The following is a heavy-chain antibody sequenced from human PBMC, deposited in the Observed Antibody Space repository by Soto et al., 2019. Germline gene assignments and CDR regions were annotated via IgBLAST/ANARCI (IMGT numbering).Heavy chain of an antibody. CDR1: GFTFSRYG. CDR3: AKEAGSVAFDL. J-gene: IGHJ4*02. V-gene: IGHV3-30*18. CDR2: ISFDGSKK. Sequence: QVQLVESGGGVVQPGRSLRLSCAASGFTFSRYGMHWVRQAPGKGLEWVAVISFDGSKKYYAESVTGRFTISRDNSKHTLYLQVNSLRAEDTAVYYCAKEAGSVAFDLWGQGTLVTVSS. D-gene: IGHD2-15*01.